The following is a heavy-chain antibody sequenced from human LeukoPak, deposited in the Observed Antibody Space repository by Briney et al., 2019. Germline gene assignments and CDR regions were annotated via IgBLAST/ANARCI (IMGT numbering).Heavy chain of an antibody. J-gene: IGHJ3*02. CDR1: GFTFSSYS. CDR3: ARGGYGANDDAFDI. V-gene: IGHV3-48*02. CDR2: ISSSTNTI. D-gene: IGHD4-23*01. Sequence: GGSLRLSCAASGFTFSSYSMNWVRQAQGKGLEWVSYISSSTNTIYYADSVKGRFTISRDNAKNSLFLQMNSLRDEDTAVYYCARGGYGANDDAFDIWGQGTMVTVSS.